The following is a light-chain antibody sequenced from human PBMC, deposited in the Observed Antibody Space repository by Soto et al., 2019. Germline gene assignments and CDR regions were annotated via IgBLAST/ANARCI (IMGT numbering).Light chain of an antibody. J-gene: IGKJ4*01. CDR3: QQTSTFPLT. CDR1: QAIRSS. V-gene: IGKV1-12*01. Sequence: DIHMTQSPPSVSASVGDRVTITCRASQAIRSSLAWYQQKPGKAPKLLVYAASTLQSGVPSRFSGSGSGTDFTLTINSLQPEDFATYVCQQTSTFPLTFGGGTQVDIK. CDR2: AAS.